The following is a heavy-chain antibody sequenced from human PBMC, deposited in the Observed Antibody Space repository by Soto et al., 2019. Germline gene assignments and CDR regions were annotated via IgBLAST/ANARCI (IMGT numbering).Heavy chain of an antibody. J-gene: IGHJ3*02. CDR3: AHTPQLLLGLDAFDI. Sequence: SGPTLVNPTQTLTLTCTFSGFSLSTSGVGVGWTRQPPGKALEWLALIYWDDDKRYSPSLKSRLTITKDTSKNQVVLTMTNMDPVDTATYYCAHTPQLLLGLDAFDIWGQGTMVTVSS. CDR1: GFSLSTSGVG. CDR2: IYWDDDK. D-gene: IGHD2-15*01. V-gene: IGHV2-5*02.